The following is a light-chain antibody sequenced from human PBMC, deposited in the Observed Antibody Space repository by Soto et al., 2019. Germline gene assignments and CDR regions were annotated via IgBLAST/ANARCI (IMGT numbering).Light chain of an antibody. CDR2: DVS. Sequence: DIVLTQSPAILSLSPGERATLSCRASEDVGNSLAWYQQRPGQYPRLLIYDVSNRATGIPSRFSGSGSGADFTLTISSLEPDDFAVYYCEQRYNWPRTFGQGTKVDI. CDR3: EQRYNWPRT. J-gene: IGKJ1*01. CDR1: EDVGNS. V-gene: IGKV3-11*01.